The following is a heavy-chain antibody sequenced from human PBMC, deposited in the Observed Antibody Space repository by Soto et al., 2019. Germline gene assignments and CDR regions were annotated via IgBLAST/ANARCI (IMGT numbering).Heavy chain of an antibody. Sequence: QVQLQESGPGLVKPSETLSLTCTVSGGSISSYYWSWIRQPAGKGLEWIGRIYTSGSTNYNPSLKSRVTMSVYTSKHQFSLKLSSVTAADTAVYYCARLEWLGYYYYGMDVWGQGTTVTVSS. CDR1: GGSISSYY. J-gene: IGHJ6*02. V-gene: IGHV4-4*07. D-gene: IGHD3-3*01. CDR3: ARLEWLGYYYYGMDV. CDR2: IYTSGST.